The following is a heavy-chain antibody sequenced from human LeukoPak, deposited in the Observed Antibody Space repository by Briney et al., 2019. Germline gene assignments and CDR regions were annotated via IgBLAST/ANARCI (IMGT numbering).Heavy chain of an antibody. CDR2: IYYSGST. D-gene: IGHD1-26*01. Sequence: SETLSLTCTVSGGSISSYYWGWIRQPPGKGLEWIGSIYYSGSTYYNPSLKSRVTISVDTSKNQFSLKLSSVTAADTAVYYCAREYSGSYLDYWGQGTLVTVSS. V-gene: IGHV4-39*07. CDR3: AREYSGSYLDY. J-gene: IGHJ4*02. CDR1: GGSISSYY.